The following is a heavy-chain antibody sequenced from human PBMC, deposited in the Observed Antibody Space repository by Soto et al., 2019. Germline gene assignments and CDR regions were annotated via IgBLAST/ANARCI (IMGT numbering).Heavy chain of an antibody. J-gene: IGHJ4*02. Sequence: GGSLRLSCAASGFTFSSYAMSWVRQAPGKGLEWVSAISGSGGSTYYADSVKGRFTISRDNSKNTLYLQMNSLRAEDTAVYYCAKVIVVIPQVNYYFDYWGQGTLVTVSS. D-gene: IGHD3-22*01. V-gene: IGHV3-23*01. CDR2: ISGSGGST. CDR1: GFTFSSYA. CDR3: AKVIVVIPQVNYYFDY.